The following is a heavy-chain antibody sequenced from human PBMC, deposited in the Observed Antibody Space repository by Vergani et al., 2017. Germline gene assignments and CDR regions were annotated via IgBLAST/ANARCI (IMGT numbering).Heavy chain of an antibody. V-gene: IGHV1-58*01. Sequence: QMQLVQSGPEVKKPGTSVKVSCKASGFTFTSSAVQWVRQARGQRLEWIGWIVVGSGNTNYAQKFQERVTMTEDTSTDTAYMELSSLRSEDTAVYYCATVDGLSEFDIWGQGTMVTVSS. CDR2: IVVGSGNT. D-gene: IGHD3-9*01. CDR3: ATVDGLSEFDI. J-gene: IGHJ3*02. CDR1: GFTFTSSA.